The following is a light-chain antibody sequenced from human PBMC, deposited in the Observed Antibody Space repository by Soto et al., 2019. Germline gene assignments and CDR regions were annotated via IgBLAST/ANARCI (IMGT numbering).Light chain of an antibody. CDR3: SSYAGSNNFDV. CDR2: EVS. CDR1: SSDVGGYNY. Sequence: QSALNQPPSASGSPGQSVTISCTGTSSDVGGYNYVSWYQQHPGKAPKLMIYEVSKRPSGVPDRFSGSKSGNTASLTVSGLQAEDEADYYCSSYAGSNNFDVFGTGTKVTVL. V-gene: IGLV2-8*01. J-gene: IGLJ1*01.